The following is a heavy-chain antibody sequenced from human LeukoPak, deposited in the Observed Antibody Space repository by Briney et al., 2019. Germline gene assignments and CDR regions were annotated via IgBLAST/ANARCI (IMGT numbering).Heavy chain of an antibody. D-gene: IGHD1-26*01. CDR2: INYSGST. V-gene: IGHV4-34*01. CDR3: ARHRGGSYYEYYYYMDV. J-gene: IGHJ6*03. CDR1: SESFRGYF. Sequence: SETLSLTCAIYSESFRGYFWSWIRQPPGKGLEWIGEINYSGSTYYNPSLKSRVTISVDTSKNQFSLKLSSVTAADTAVYYCARHRGGSYYEYYYYMDVWGKGTTVTISS.